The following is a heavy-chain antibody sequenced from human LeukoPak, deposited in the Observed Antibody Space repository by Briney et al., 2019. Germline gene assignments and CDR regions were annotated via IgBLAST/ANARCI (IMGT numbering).Heavy chain of an antibody. J-gene: IGHJ4*02. CDR1: GFTFSSYA. Sequence: GGSLRLSCAASGFTFSSYAMSWVRQAPGKGLEWVSAINGSGCGTYYADSVKGRFTISRDNSKNTLYLQMNSLRAEDTAVYYCAKDKRAGAYGSGSSHYWGQGTLVTVSS. CDR3: AKDKRAGAYGSGSSHY. D-gene: IGHD3-10*01. V-gene: IGHV3-23*01. CDR2: INGSGCGT.